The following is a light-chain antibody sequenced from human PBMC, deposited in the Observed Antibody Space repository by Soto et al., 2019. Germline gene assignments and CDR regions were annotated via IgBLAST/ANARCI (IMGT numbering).Light chain of an antibody. CDR2: DAS. CDR1: QSVSSN. CDR3: QKRSNWPTWT. V-gene: IGKV3-11*01. J-gene: IGKJ1*01. Sequence: EIVMQKSPATLSVSPGASATLSGRASQSVSSNLAWYQQNPGQAPRLLIYDASNRATGIPARFSGSGSGTDFTLTIGSLEPEDLAVYYCQKRSNWPTWTVGKGTKVDIK.